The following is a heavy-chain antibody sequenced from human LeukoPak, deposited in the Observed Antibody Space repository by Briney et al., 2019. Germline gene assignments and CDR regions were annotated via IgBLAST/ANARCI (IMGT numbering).Heavy chain of an antibody. Sequence: SQTLSVTCAISGDSVSSKNGAWNWVRQSPSRGLEWLGRTYYRSKWYSDYAESVQGRMAINPGTSKNEFSLKLSSVTAADTAVYYCARTAMTTVVTSNWFDPWGQGTLVTVSS. V-gene: IGHV6-1*01. D-gene: IGHD4-23*01. J-gene: IGHJ5*02. CDR1: GDSVSSKNGA. CDR3: ARTAMTTVVTSNWFDP. CDR2: TYYRSKWYS.